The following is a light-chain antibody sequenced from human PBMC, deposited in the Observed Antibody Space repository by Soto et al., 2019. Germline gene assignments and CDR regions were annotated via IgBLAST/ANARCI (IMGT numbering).Light chain of an antibody. CDR1: QSMSTY. J-gene: IGKJ4*01. V-gene: IGKV1-39*01. CDR2: GAS. CDR3: QQRYNTPLT. Sequence: DIQMTQSPSSLSASVGDRATITCRASQSMSTYLNWFQQKPGKAPKVLIYGASSLQSGVPSRFSGSGSGTDFTLTISSLQPEDVATYYCQQRYNTPLTFGGGTKVEIK.